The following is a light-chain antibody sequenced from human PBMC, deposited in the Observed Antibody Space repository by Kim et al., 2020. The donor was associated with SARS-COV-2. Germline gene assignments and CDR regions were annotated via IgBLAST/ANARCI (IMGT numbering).Light chain of an antibody. CDR3: QSYDTSNPHWV. CDR1: SGSIDSNY. Sequence: NFMLTQPHSVSESPGKTVIVSCTRSSGSIDSNYVQWYQQRPGSAPTTLIYENNQRPSGVPDRFSGSIDSSSNSASLNISGLKTEDEADYYCQSYDTSNPHWVFGGGTQLNVL. CDR2: ENN. J-gene: IGLJ3*02. V-gene: IGLV6-57*04.